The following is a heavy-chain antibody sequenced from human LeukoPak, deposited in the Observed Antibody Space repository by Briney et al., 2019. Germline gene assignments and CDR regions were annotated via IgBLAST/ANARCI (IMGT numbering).Heavy chain of an antibody. CDR3: AFYMDCSGGSCYGEVSSPGAYFDY. Sequence: VASVKVSCKASGGTFSSYAISWVRQAPGQGLEWMGGIIPIFGTANYAQKFQGRVTITADKSTSTAYMELSSLRSEDTAVYYCAFYMDCSGGSCYGEVSSPGAYFDYWGQGTLVTVSS. CDR1: GGTFSSYA. J-gene: IGHJ4*02. D-gene: IGHD2-15*01. CDR2: IIPIFGTA. V-gene: IGHV1-69*06.